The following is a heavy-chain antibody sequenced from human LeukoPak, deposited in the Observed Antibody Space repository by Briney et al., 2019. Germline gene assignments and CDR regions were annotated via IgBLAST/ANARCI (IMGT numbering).Heavy chain of an antibody. V-gene: IGHV3-48*04. CDR3: ARGAVGTPNYYYYMDV. J-gene: IGHJ6*03. D-gene: IGHD2-15*01. CDR2: ISSGSSTI. Sequence: GGSLRLSCAASGFTFRSYSMNWVRQAPGKGLEWVPYISSGSSTIYYADSVKGLFTISRDNAKNSLYLQMTSLRAEDTAMYYCARGAVGTPNYYYYMDVWGQGTTVTVSS. CDR1: GFTFRSYS.